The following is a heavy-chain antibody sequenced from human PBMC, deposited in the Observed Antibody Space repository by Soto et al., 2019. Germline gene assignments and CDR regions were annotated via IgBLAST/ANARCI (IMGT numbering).Heavy chain of an antibody. D-gene: IGHD3-9*01. CDR1: GYSFTSYW. J-gene: IGHJ4*02. Sequence: PGESLKISCKGSGYSFTSYWIGWVRQMPGKGLEWMGIIYPGDSDTRYSPSFQGQVTISADKSISTAYLQWSSLKASDTAMYYCARTLSYYDILTGPFDYWGQGTLVTVSS. V-gene: IGHV5-51*01. CDR3: ARTLSYYDILTGPFDY. CDR2: IYPGDSDT.